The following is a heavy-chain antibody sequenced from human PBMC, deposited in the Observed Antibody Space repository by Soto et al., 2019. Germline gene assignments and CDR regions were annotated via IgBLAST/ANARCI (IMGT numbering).Heavy chain of an antibody. CDR3: ASLGPYYDFWSGYPHLSGQYYYGMDV. CDR2: INAGNGNT. D-gene: IGHD3-3*01. V-gene: IGHV1-3*01. Sequence: QVQLVQSGAEVKKPGASVKVSCKASGYTFTSYAMHWVRQAPGQRLEWMGWINAGNGNTKYSQKFQGRVTITRDTSASTAYMERSSLRSEDTAVYYCASLGPYYDFWSGYPHLSGQYYYGMDVWGQGTTVTVSS. CDR1: GYTFTSYA. J-gene: IGHJ6*02.